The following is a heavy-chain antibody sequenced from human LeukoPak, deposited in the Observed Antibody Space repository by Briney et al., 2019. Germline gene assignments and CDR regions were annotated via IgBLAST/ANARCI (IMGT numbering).Heavy chain of an antibody. Sequence: GGSLRLSCAASGFTFSSYGMHWVRQASGKGLEWVAFIRYDGSNKYYADSVKGRFTISRDNSKNTLYLQMNSLKASDTAMYYCARRGYSNYVPFDYWGQGTLVTVSS. D-gene: IGHD4-11*01. CDR1: GFTFSSYG. CDR3: ARRGYSNYVPFDY. V-gene: IGHV3-30*02. CDR2: IRYDGSNK. J-gene: IGHJ4*02.